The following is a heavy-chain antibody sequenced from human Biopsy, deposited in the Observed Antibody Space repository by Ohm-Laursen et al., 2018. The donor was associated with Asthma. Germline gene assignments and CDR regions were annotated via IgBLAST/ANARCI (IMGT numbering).Heavy chain of an antibody. D-gene: IGHD3-9*01. CDR2: VNTGNGDT. Sequence: ASVKVSCKASGYNFISFAIHWVRQAPGQRLEWMGWVNTGNGDTKYSQKFQGRVTITRDTSASTAYMELSSLRSEDTAVYYCARTYYDFLTGQVKDVFGVWGQGTMVTVSS. J-gene: IGHJ3*01. CDR1: GYNFISFA. CDR3: ARTYYDFLTGQVKDVFGV. V-gene: IGHV1-3*04.